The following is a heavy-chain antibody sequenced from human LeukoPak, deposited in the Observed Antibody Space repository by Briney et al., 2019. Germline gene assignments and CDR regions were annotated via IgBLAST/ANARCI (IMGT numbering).Heavy chain of an antibody. D-gene: IGHD3-16*01. CDR3: ARRNGGNWFDP. CDR2: MHYSGST. Sequence: PSETLSLTCSVSGGSISSYYWSWIRQPPGKGLEWIGYMHYSGSTNYNPSPKSRVTISVDTSKNQISLKLSSVTAADTAVYYCARRNGGNWFDPWGQGTLVTVSS. J-gene: IGHJ5*02. CDR1: GGSISSYY. V-gene: IGHV4-59*08.